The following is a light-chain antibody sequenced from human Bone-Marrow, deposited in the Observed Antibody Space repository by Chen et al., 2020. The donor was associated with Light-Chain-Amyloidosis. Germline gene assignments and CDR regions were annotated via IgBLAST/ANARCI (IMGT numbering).Light chain of an antibody. V-gene: IGKV3-20*01. CDR1: QTISSNY. CDR2: GSS. CDR3: QQYGTSPLT. Sequence: EIVLTQSPGTLSLSPGEGANLSCRPSQTISSNYLTWYQQKFCQAPRLLIYGSSSRATGIPDRFTGSGSGTDFTLTINRLEPEDFAMYYCQQYGTSPLTFGGGTKVEIK. J-gene: IGKJ4*01.